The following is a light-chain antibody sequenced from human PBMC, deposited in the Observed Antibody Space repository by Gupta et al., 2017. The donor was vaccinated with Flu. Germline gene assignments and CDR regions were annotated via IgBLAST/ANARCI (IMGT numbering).Light chain of an antibody. Sequence: EIVLTQSPATLSLSPGERATLSCVASQTVSYYIAWYQQRPGQAPRLLIFDGANGVTGNPARFSASRSGTNLTLTISSLEPEDFAVYYCQQRDDWPPFTFGQGTRLE. CDR2: DGA. CDR3: QQRDDWPPFT. J-gene: IGKJ5*01. V-gene: IGKV3-11*01. CDR1: QTVSYY.